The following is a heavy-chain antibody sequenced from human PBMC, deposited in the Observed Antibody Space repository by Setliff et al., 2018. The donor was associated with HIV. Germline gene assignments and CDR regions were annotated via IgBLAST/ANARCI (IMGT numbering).Heavy chain of an antibody. J-gene: IGHJ6*02. CDR2: ISYDGSNK. D-gene: IGHD5-18*01. CDR3: AREPQRGFSYGRYYSYGMDV. CDR1: GFTFSSYA. V-gene: IGHV3-30*04. Sequence: GGSLRLSCAASGFTFSSYAMHWVRQAPGKGLEWVAVISYDGSNKYYADSVKGRFFISRDNSKNTVDLQMNRLRGEDTAVYYCAREPQRGFSYGRYYSYGMDVWGHGTTVTVSS.